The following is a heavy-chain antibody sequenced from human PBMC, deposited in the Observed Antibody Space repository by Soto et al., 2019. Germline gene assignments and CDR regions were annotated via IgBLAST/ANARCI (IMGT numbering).Heavy chain of an antibody. CDR1: GFPFTNAW. CDR2: IKSKIDGGTT. D-gene: IGHD2-2*02. V-gene: IGHV3-15*01. J-gene: IGHJ5*02. CDR3: TTLRYCTSSSCYNP. Sequence: PGGSLRLSCAASGFPFTNAWMTWVRQTPGKGPEWVGRIKSKIDGGTTDYAAPVKGRFTISRDDSKNTLYLQMDSLETEDAALYYCTTLRYCTSSSCYNPWGQGTLVTVSS.